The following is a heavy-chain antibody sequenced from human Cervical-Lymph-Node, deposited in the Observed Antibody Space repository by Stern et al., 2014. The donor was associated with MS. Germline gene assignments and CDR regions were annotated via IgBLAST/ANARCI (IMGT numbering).Heavy chain of an antibody. V-gene: IGHV3-9*01. Sequence: EVQLVESGGGLAQSGRSLRLSCAASGFTFDDYAMHWVRQAPGKGLEWVSNISWNSGNIGYADSVKGRFTISRDNAKNSLYLQMNSLRAEDTALYYCAKGGPSVVTALEGFDSWGQGTLVTVSS. CDR2: ISWNSGNI. CDR3: AKGGPSVVTALEGFDS. D-gene: IGHD2-21*02. J-gene: IGHJ4*02. CDR1: GFTFDDYA.